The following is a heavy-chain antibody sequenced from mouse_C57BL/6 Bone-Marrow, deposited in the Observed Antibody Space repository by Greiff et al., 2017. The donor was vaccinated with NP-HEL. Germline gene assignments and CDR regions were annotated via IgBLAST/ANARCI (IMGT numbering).Heavy chain of an antibody. CDR3: ARDGSYWYFDV. V-gene: IGHV1-50*01. Sequence: VQLQQPGAELVKPGASVKLSCKASGYTFTSYWMQWVKQRPGQGLEWIGEIDPSDSYTNYNQKFKGKATLTVDTSSSTAYMQRSSLTSEDSAVYYCARDGSYWYFDVWGTGTTVTVSS. CDR1: GYTFTSYW. D-gene: IGHD1-1*01. CDR2: IDPSDSYT. J-gene: IGHJ1*03.